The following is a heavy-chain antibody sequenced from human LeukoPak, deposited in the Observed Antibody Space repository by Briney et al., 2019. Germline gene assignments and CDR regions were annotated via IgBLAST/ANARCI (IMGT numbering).Heavy chain of an antibody. CDR1: GYTFTGNL. Sequence: ASMKVSCKASGYTFTGNLIHWVRQAPGQGLEWMGWIDPSTGGTHYALKSQDRVSVTSDTAISTAYMELNMLTSDDTAVYFCAREVQGFDTWGQGTLVTVSS. V-gene: IGHV1-2*02. D-gene: IGHD1-1*01. CDR3: AREVQGFDT. CDR2: IDPSTGGT. J-gene: IGHJ5*02.